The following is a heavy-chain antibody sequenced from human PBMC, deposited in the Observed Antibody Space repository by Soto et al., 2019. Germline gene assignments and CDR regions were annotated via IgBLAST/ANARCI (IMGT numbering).Heavy chain of an antibody. Sequence: QVQLVQSGAEVKNPGASVKLSCKASGYIFTNYYIHWVRQAPGQGLEWMPIINPNGGSTNYAQEFQSRVTLARDTFTNTVYMELSSHRSEDTAMYYCARDLTSGDYWGQGTLVTVSS. CDR3: ARDLTSGDY. CDR1: GYIFTNYY. CDR2: INPNGGST. D-gene: IGHD7-27*01. J-gene: IGHJ4*02. V-gene: IGHV1-46*01.